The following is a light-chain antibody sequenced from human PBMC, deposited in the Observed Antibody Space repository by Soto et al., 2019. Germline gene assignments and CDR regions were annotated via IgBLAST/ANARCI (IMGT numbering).Light chain of an antibody. CDR1: QSVLYSSNNKNY. Sequence: DIVMTQSPDSLAVSLGERATINCKASQSVLYSSNNKNYLAWYQQKPGQPPNLLIYWASTRESGVPARFSGSGSGTDFTLTITSLQAEDVAVYYCQQYYTTLVTFGGGTKVEIK. CDR2: WAS. CDR3: QQYYTTLVT. V-gene: IGKV4-1*01. J-gene: IGKJ4*01.